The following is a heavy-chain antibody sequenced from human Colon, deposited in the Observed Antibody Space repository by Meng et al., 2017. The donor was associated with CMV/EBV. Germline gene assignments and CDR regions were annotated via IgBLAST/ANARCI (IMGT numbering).Heavy chain of an antibody. CDR2: IKQDGSEK. Sequence: GESLKISCAASGFTFSSYAMHWVRQAPGKGLEWVANIKQDGSEKYYVDSVKGRFTISRDNAKNSLYLQMNSLRAEDTAVYYCARELVATSIYYYYGMDVWGQGTTVTVSS. J-gene: IGHJ6*02. V-gene: IGHV3-7*01. CDR1: GFTFSSYA. CDR3: ARELVATSIYYYYGMDV. D-gene: IGHD5-12*01.